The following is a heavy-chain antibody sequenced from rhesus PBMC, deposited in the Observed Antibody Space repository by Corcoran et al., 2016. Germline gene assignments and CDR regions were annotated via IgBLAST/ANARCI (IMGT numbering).Heavy chain of an antibody. CDR1: GGSISDDYY. V-gene: IGHV4-106*01. D-gene: IGHD3-34*01. Sequence: QVQLQESGPGLVKPSETLSLTCAVSGGSISDDYYWSWIRQPPGKGLEWIGYIYGSGGGTNYNPSLKNRVIISIDTFKNQFSRKLSSVTAADTAVYYCARDLGGFDYWGQGVLVTVSS. CDR2: IYGSGGGT. J-gene: IGHJ4*01. CDR3: ARDLGGFDY.